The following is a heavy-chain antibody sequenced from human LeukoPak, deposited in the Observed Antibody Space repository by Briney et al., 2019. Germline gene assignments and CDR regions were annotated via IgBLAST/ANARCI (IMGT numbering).Heavy chain of an antibody. CDR1: GYTFTMYA. CDR3: ARLVCSSTTCYSFYFDY. V-gene: IGHV1-18*01. D-gene: IGHD2-2*02. Sequence: GASVKVSCKASGYTFTMYAINWVRQAPGQGLEWMGWISAYNGNTNYAQKFQGRVTMTTDTSTSTVYMELRSLRSDDTAVYYCARLVCSSTTCYSFYFDYWGQGTLVTVSS. CDR2: ISAYNGNT. J-gene: IGHJ4*02.